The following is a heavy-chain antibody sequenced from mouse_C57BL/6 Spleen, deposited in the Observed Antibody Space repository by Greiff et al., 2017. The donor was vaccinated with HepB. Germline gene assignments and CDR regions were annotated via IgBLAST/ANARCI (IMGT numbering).Heavy chain of an antibody. Sequence: EVQLQESGPELVKPGASVKISCKASGYSFTDYNMNWVKQSNGKSLEWIGVINPNYGTTSYNQKFKGKATLTVDQSSSTSYMQINILTSEDSAVYYCARAYYYGSDYAMDYWGHGTSVTVSS. D-gene: IGHD1-1*01. CDR1: GYSFTDYN. V-gene: IGHV1-39*01. CDR2: INPNYGTT. CDR3: ARAYYYGSDYAMDY. J-gene: IGHJ4*01.